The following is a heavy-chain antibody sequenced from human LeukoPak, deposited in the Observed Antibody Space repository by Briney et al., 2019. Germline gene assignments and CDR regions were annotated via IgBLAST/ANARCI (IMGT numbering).Heavy chain of an antibody. CDR3: ARRSGYTFFDY. J-gene: IGHJ4*02. D-gene: IGHD3-3*01. CDR1: GGSFSGYY. V-gene: IGHV4-34*01. Sequence: PSETLSLTCAVYGGSFSGYYWSWIRQPPGKGLEWIGEINHSGSTNYNPSLKSRVTISVDTSKNQFSLKLSSVTAADTAVYYCARRSGYTFFDYWGQGTLVTVSS. CDR2: INHSGST.